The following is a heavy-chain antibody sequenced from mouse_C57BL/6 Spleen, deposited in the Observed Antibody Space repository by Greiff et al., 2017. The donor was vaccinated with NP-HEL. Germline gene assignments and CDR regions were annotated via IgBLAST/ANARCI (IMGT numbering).Heavy chain of an antibody. D-gene: IGHD3-3*01. Sequence: VMLVESGAELAKPGASVKLSCKASGYTFTSYWMHWVNQRPGQGLEWIGYINPSSGYTKYNQKFKDKATLTADKSSSTAYMQLSSLTYEDSAVYYCARRDPDEGYFDVWGTGTTVTVSS. CDR2: INPSSGYT. J-gene: IGHJ1*03. CDR1: GYTFTSYW. CDR3: ARRDPDEGYFDV. V-gene: IGHV1-7*01.